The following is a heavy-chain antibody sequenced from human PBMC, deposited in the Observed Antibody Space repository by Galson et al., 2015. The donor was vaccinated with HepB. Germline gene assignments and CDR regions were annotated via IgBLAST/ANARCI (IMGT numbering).Heavy chain of an antibody. CDR1: GFTLNIYD. D-gene: IGHD3-22*01. Sequence: SLRLSCAASGFTLNIYDMIWVRQAPGKGLEWVSTIGYAGSYTFYAESVKGRFTISRDTSRNTLSLQMNSLRAEDTAVYYCAKGLTSGSPYRAFELWGQGTMVTVSS. J-gene: IGHJ3*01. V-gene: IGHV3-23*01. CDR2: IGYAGSYT. CDR3: AKGLTSGSPYRAFEL.